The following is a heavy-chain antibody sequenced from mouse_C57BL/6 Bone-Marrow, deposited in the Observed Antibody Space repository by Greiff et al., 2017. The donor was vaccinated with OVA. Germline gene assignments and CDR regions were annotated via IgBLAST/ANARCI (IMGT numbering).Heavy chain of an antibody. CDR1: GFTFSDYY. CDR2: INYDGSST. D-gene: IGHD2-4*01. CDR3: AREASLSMRLRRGYYFDD. Sequence: EVKLVESEGGLVQPGSSMKLSCTASGFTFSDYYMAWVRQVPEKGLEWVANINYDGSSTYYLDSLKSRFIISRDNAKNILYLQMSSLKSEDTATYYCAREASLSMRLRRGYYFDDWGQGTTLTVSS. V-gene: IGHV5-16*01. J-gene: IGHJ2*01.